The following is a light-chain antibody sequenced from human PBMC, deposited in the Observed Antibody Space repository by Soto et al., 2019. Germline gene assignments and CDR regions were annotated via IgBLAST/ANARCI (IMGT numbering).Light chain of an antibody. CDR1: SSDVGFFNL. CDR2: EVS. J-gene: IGLJ3*02. V-gene: IGLV2-23*02. CDR3: CSYAGSRTWV. Sequence: QSAPIQPASVSGSPGQSITISCAGSSSDVGFFNLVSWYQQYPGKAPKLVLYEVSKWPSGISHRFSGSKSGNTASLTISGLQAEDEADYYCCSYAGSRTWVFGGGTKLTVL.